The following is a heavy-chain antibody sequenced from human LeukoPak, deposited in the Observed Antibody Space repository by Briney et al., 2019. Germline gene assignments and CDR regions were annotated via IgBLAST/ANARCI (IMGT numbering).Heavy chain of an antibody. CDR2: ISRSGGST. Sequence: PGGSLRLSCAASGFTFSSYAMSWVRQAPGKGLEWVSGISRSGGSTYYADSVKGRFTISRDNSKNTLYPQMNSLRVEDTAVYYCARDSRSFIVMITEPRKNLVDYWGQGTLVTVSS. CDR1: GFTFSSYA. J-gene: IGHJ4*02. D-gene: IGHD3-16*01. CDR3: ARDSRSFIVMITEPRKNLVDY. V-gene: IGHV3-23*01.